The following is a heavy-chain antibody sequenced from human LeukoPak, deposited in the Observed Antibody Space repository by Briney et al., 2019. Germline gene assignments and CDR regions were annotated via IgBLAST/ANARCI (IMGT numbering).Heavy chain of an antibody. Sequence: SVKVSCKASGGTFSSYAISWVRQAPGQGLEWMGGIIPTFGTADYAQKFQGRVTITTDESTSTAYMELSSLRSEDTAVYYCARTIVVVVAATAHDGVRGWFDPWGQGTLVTVSS. V-gene: IGHV1-69*05. CDR2: IIPTFGTA. CDR1: GGTFSSYA. CDR3: ARTIVVVVAATAHDGVRGWFDP. J-gene: IGHJ5*02. D-gene: IGHD2-15*01.